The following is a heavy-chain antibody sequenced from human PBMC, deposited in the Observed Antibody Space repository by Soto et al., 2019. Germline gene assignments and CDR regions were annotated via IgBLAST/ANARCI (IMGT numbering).Heavy chain of an antibody. D-gene: IGHD2-15*01. Sequence: SETLSLTCTVSGGSISSYYWSWIRQPPGKGLEWIGYIYYSGSTNYNPSLKSRVTISVDTSKNQFSLKLSSVTAADTAVYYCARHRSDIVVVVAATEAWFDPWGQGTLVTVSS. V-gene: IGHV4-59*01. CDR1: GGSISSYY. CDR3: ARHRSDIVVVVAATEAWFDP. J-gene: IGHJ5*02. CDR2: IYYSGST.